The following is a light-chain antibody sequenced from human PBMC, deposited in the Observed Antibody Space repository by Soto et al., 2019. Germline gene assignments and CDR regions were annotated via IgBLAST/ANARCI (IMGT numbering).Light chain of an antibody. V-gene: IGKV3-20*01. J-gene: IGKJ2*01. CDR3: QQYYSSPQN. CDR1: QSVSSTY. CDR2: STS. Sequence: EIVLTQSPGTLSLSPGERASLSCRASQSVSSTYLAWYQQKPGQAPRLLIYSTSSRATGIPDRFSGSGSGKPFTLTISKLETEDFAVYYCQQYYSSPQNFGQGTKLEIK.